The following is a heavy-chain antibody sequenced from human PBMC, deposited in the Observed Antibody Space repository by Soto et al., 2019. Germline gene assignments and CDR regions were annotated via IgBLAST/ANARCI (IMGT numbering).Heavy chain of an antibody. D-gene: IGHD3-3*01. Sequence: EVQLVESGGGLVQPGGSLRLSCAASGFSVNNLFMTWVRQAPGKGLEWVSVISSDGRTYYADSVKGRFTISRDISKNTLYLAMNSLRPGDTDVYYCARDIFGGSYDFLHGGQGTLVTVSS. V-gene: IGHV3-66*01. CDR3: ARDIFGGSYDFLH. CDR2: ISSDGRT. J-gene: IGHJ4*02. CDR1: GFSVNNLF.